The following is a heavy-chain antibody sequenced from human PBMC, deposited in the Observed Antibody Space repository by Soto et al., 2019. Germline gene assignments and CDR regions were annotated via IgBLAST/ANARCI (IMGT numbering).Heavy chain of an antibody. D-gene: IGHD3-22*01. CDR2: ISNDGSNK. V-gene: IGHV3-30*18. J-gene: IGHJ4*02. CDR3: AKEWVYDSSGWSFDY. CDR1: GFTFSSYG. Sequence: GGSLRLSCAASGFTFSSYGMHWVRQAPGKGLEWVAVISNDGSNKYYADSVKGRFTISRDNSKNTRYLQMNSLRAEDTAVYYCAKEWVYDSSGWSFDYWGQGT.